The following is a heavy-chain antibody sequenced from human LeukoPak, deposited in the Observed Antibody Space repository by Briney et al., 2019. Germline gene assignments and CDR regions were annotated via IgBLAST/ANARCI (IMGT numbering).Heavy chain of an antibody. CDR2: INPNSGGT. D-gene: IGHD3-22*01. J-gene: IGHJ4*02. V-gene: IGHV1-2*02. CDR3: ARERITMIVTHPPLPKNFDY. Sequence: ASVKVSCKASGYTFTGYYMHWVRQAPGQGLEWMGWINPNSGGTNYAQKFQGRVTMTRDTSISTAYMELSRLRSDDTAVYYCARERITMIVTHPPLPKNFDYWGQGTLVTVSS. CDR1: GYTFTGYY.